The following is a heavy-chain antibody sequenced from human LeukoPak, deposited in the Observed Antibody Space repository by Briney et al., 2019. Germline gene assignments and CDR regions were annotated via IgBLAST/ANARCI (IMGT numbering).Heavy chain of an antibody. D-gene: IGHD5-24*01. J-gene: IGHJ4*02. CDR1: GYSISSGYY. CDR2: IYHSGST. V-gene: IGHV4-38-2*02. Sequence: SETLSLTCTVSGYSISSGYYWGWIRQPPGKGLEWTGNIYHSGSTYYNPSLKSRVTISVDTSKNQFSLKLSSVTAADTAVYYCARGRSEMATIKNQDYWGQGTLVTVSS. CDR3: ARGRSEMATIKNQDY.